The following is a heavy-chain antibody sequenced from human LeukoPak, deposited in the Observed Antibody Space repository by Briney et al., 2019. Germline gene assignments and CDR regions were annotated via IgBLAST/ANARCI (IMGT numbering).Heavy chain of an antibody. J-gene: IGHJ4*02. Sequence: PGGSLRLSCAASEFTLRSYSMHWVRQAPGKGLEWVSYISTSGTYIYYAESVKGRFSISRDNAQNSLYLHMDSLRAEDTAVYYCARDASGSSIGLIDLWGQGTLVTVSS. D-gene: IGHD1-26*01. CDR3: ARDASGSSIGLIDL. CDR2: ISTSGTYI. CDR1: EFTLRSYS. V-gene: IGHV3-21*01.